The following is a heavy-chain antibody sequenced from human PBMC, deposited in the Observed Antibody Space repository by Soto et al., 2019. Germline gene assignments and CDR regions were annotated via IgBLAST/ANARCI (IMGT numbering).Heavy chain of an antibody. J-gene: IGHJ5*02. D-gene: IGHD2-21*02. CDR1: GFSFNKYA. CDR3: AKDDVSGDGLWIVSA. V-gene: IGHV3-23*01. Sequence: PGGSLRLSCVASGFSFNKYAMIWVRQAPGKGQEWVSGITGSGSSIQYTASVKGRFTISRDNSKNTVYLQMDYLRAEDTAMYYCAKDDVSGDGLWIVSAWGQGTPVTVSS. CDR2: ITGSGSSI.